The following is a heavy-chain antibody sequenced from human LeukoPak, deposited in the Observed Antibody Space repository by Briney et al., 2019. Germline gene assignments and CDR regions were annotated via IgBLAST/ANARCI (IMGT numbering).Heavy chain of an antibody. V-gene: IGHV3-73*01. CDR3: TRWYASWYANPPSYYYYYYMDV. CDR2: IRSKANSYAT. CDR1: GFTFSGSA. D-gene: IGHD2-2*01. J-gene: IGHJ6*03. Sequence: PGGSLRLSCAASGFTFSGSAMHWVRQASGKGLEWVGRIRSKANSYATAYAASVKGRFTISRDDSKNTAYLQMNSLKTEDTAVYYCTRWYASWYANPPSYYYYYYMDVWGKGTTVTVSS.